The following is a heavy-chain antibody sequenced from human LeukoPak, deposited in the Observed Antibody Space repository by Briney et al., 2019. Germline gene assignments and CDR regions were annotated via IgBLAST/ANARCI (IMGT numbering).Heavy chain of an antibody. V-gene: IGHV4-61*02. D-gene: IGHD1-26*01. CDR1: GGSISSGSYY. J-gene: IGHJ4*02. Sequence: SETLSLTCTVSGGSISSGSYYWSWIRQPAGKGLEWIGRIYTSGSTNYNPSLKSRVTISVDTSKNQFSLKLSSVTAADTAVYYCARASVGAPDDWGQGTLVTVSS. CDR3: ARASVGAPDD. CDR2: IYTSGST.